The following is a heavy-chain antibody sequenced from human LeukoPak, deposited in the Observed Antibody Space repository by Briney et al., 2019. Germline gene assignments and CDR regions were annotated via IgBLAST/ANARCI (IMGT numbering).Heavy chain of an antibody. Sequence: ASVKVSCKASGYTFTGYYMHWVRQAPRQGLEWMGWINPNSGGTNYAQKFQGRVTMTRDTSISTAYMELSRLRSDDTAVYYCARGNVVVVAATPRWFDPWGQGTLVTVSS. CDR2: INPNSGGT. CDR1: GYTFTGYY. D-gene: IGHD2-15*01. V-gene: IGHV1-2*02. CDR3: ARGNVVVVAATPRWFDP. J-gene: IGHJ5*02.